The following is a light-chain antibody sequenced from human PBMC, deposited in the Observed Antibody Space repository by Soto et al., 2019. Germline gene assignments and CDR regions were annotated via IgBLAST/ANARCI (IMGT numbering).Light chain of an antibody. CDR2: DVS. CDR3: SSYGSSDTLL. Sequence: QSALTQPASVSGSPGQSITISCTRTSSDIGGYNYVSWYQQHPGKAPKLMIYDVSDRPSGVSNRFSGSKSGNTASLTISGLQAEDEAHYYCSSYGSSDTLLFGEGTKLTVL. J-gene: IGLJ2*01. CDR1: SSDIGGYNY. V-gene: IGLV2-14*01.